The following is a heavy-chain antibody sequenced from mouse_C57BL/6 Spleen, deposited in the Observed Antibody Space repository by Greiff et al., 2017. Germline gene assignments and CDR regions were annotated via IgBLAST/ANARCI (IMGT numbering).Heavy chain of an antibody. Sequence: VQLQQPGAELVRPGSSVKLSCKASGYTFTSYWMHWVKQRPIQGLEWIGNIDPSDSETHYNQKFKDKATVTVDKSSSTAYMQLSSLTSEDSAVYYCARQYYGSSPYWYFDVWGTGTTVTVSS. CDR3: ARQYYGSSPYWYFDV. CDR2: IDPSDSET. D-gene: IGHD1-1*01. CDR1: GYTFTSYW. V-gene: IGHV1-52*01. J-gene: IGHJ1*03.